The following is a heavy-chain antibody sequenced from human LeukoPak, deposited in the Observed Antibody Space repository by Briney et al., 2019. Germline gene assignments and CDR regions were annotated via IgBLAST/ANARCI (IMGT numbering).Heavy chain of an antibody. D-gene: IGHD3-16*01. Sequence: ASVKVSCKTSGYSFTDYYMHCVRQAPGQGLECMGWINPNSGGTSSAQKFQGRVTMTRDTSITTVYMEVNWLTSDDTAMYYCARADRLHGGPSLIGQWGQGTLVTVSS. V-gene: IGHV1-2*02. CDR2: INPNSGGT. J-gene: IGHJ4*02. CDR1: GYSFTDYY. CDR3: ARADRLHGGPSLIGQ.